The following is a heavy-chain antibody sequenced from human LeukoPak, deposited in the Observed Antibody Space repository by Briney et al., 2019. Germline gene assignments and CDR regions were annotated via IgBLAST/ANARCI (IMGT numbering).Heavy chain of an antibody. J-gene: IGHJ3*02. CDR1: GGTFSSYA. V-gene: IGHV1-69*01. CDR3: AGPLADPDAFDI. CDR2: IIPIFGTA. Sequence: SVKVCCKASGGTFSSYAISWVRQAPGQGLEWMGGIIPIFGTANYAQKFQGRVTITADESTSTAYMELSSLRSEDTAVYYCAGPLADPDAFDIWGQGTMVTVSS.